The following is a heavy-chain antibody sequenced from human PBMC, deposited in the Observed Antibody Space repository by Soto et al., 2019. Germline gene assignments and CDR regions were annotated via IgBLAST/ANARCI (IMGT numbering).Heavy chain of an antibody. V-gene: IGHV5-10-1*01. Sequence: PGESLKISCTGFGYTFTTFWISWVRQMPGKDLEWMGRIDPRDSQTNYSPSFQGHVTISVDKSISTAYLQWDSLKASDTAMYYCARLFCSTDTCDSWFDPWGQGTLVTVSS. CDR3: ARLFCSTDTCDSWFDP. D-gene: IGHD1-26*01. CDR1: GYTFTTFW. J-gene: IGHJ5*02. CDR2: IDPRDSQT.